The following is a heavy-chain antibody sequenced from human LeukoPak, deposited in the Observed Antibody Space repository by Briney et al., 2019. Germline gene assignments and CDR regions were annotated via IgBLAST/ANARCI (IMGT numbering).Heavy chain of an antibody. J-gene: IGHJ4*02. CDR3: AKERANEWELFEADY. CDR1: GFTFSSYG. V-gene: IGHV3-30*18. Sequence: GGSLRLSCAASGFTFSSYGMHWVRQAPGKGLEWMAVISYDGSNKYYADSVKGRLTISRDNSKNTLYLHMDSLRAEDTAVYYCAKERANEWELFEADYWGQGTLVTVSS. D-gene: IGHD3-10*01. CDR2: ISYDGSNK.